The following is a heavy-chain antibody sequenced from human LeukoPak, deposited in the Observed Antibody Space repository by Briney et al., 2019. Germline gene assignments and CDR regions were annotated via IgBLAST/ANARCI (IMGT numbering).Heavy chain of an antibody. CDR1: GGTFSSYA. V-gene: IGHV1-69*06. CDR2: VIPIFGTA. CDR3: AEGLYDISTLHRGYYMDV. Sequence: ASVKVSCKASGGTFSSYAISWVRQAPGQGLEWMGGVIPIFGTANYEQKFKGRVTITADKSTSKAYMELSSLRSEDTAVYYCAEGLYDISTLHRGYYMDVWGKGTTVTVSS. J-gene: IGHJ6*03. D-gene: IGHD3-9*01.